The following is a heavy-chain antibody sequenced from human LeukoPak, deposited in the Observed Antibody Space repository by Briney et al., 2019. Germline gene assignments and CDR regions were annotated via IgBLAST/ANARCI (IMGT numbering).Heavy chain of an antibody. CDR2: IKPDSVGT. Sequence: ASARDSCKAPGYISTDTYTHGVPQGPGQGREWRGWIKPDSVGTNYEQKFQGRVIMTLDTSPSTAYMELTRLTSDDTAVYYSSRGSAMVATYRRGNWFDPWGQGTLVTVSS. CDR1: GYISTDTY. J-gene: IGHJ5*02. D-gene: IGHD5-18*01. V-gene: IGHV1-2*02. CDR3: SRGSAMVATYRRGNWFDP.